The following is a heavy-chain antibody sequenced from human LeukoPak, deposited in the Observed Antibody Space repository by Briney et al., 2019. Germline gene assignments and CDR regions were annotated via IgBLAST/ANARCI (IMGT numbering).Heavy chain of an antibody. J-gene: IGHJ5*02. CDR3: ARDTRYSSGWYEVGGNWFDP. CDR2: ISAYNGNT. Sequence: ASVKVSCKASGYTFTSYGISWVRQAPGQGLEWMGWISAYNGNTNYAQKLQGRVTMTTDTSTSTAYMELRSLRSDDTAVYYCARDTRYSSGWYEVGGNWFDPWAREPWSPSPQ. CDR1: GYTFTSYG. V-gene: IGHV1-18*01. D-gene: IGHD6-19*01.